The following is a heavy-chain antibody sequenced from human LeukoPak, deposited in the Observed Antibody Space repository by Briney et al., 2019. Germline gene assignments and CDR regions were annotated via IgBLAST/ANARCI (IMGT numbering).Heavy chain of an antibody. Sequence: ASVKVSCKASGYTLDRFGISWVRQAPGQGLEWLGWINPYNGKTIFGEKLQGRVIMTTDTSTSTVYMELTSLRSDDTAVYFCARHTPQHLKRFDYWGQGTLVTVSS. CDR2: INPYNGKT. CDR3: ARHTPQHLKRFDY. J-gene: IGHJ4*02. CDR1: GYTLDRFG. V-gene: IGHV1-18*01.